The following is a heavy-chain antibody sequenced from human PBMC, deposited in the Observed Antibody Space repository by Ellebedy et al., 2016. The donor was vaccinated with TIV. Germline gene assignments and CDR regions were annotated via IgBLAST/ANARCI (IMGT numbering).Heavy chain of an antibody. CDR1: GGSISSYY. D-gene: IGHD3-16*01. CDR2: VFYSGNT. J-gene: IGHJ3*02. CDR3: ARLNLITHDAFDI. Sequence: SETLSLTCTVSGGSISSYYWSWIRQPPGKGLEWIGSVFYSGNTYYNPSLKSRVTISVDTSKNQFSLNLRSVTAADTAVYYCARLNLITHDAFDIWGQGTMVTVSS. V-gene: IGHV4-39*07.